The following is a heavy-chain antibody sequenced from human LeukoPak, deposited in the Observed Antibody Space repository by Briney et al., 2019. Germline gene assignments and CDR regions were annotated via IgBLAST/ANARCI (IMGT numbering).Heavy chain of an antibody. J-gene: IGHJ3*02. D-gene: IGHD3-22*01. CDR3: ARDIRGIVVVITPPYDAFDI. V-gene: IGHV3-21*01. CDR2: ISSSSSYI. Sequence: GGSLRLSCAASGFTFSSYSMNWVRQAPGKGLEWVSSISSSSSYIYYADSVKGRFTISRDNAKNSLYLQMNSLRAEDTAVYYCARDIRGIVVVITPPYDAFDIWGQGTMVTVSS. CDR1: GFTFSSYS.